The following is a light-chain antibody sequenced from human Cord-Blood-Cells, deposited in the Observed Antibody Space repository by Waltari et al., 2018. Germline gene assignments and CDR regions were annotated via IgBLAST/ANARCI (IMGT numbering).Light chain of an antibody. V-gene: IGLV6-57*01. Sequence: NFMLTQPHSVSESPGKTVTISCTRSSGSIASNYVQWYQQRPGSSPTPLIYEDNQRPSGVPDRFAGSIDSSSNSASLTISGLKTEDEADYYCQSYDSSNVVFGGGTKLTVL. CDR3: QSYDSSNVV. CDR1: SGSIASNY. J-gene: IGLJ2*01. CDR2: EDN.